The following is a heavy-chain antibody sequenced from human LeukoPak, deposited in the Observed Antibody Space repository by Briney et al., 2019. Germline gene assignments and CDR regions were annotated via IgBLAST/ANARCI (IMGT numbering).Heavy chain of an antibody. Sequence: QSGGSLRLSCEASEFIFSSYTMHWVRQAPGKGLEWVAFISYDGSNKDYADSVKGQFTISRDNSKNTLYLQMNSLRADDTAIYYCAKDQEAQWELRYWGQGTLVTVSS. V-gene: IGHV3-30-3*01. CDR1: EFIFSSYT. J-gene: IGHJ4*02. D-gene: IGHD1-26*01. CDR2: ISYDGSNK. CDR3: AKDQEAQWELRY.